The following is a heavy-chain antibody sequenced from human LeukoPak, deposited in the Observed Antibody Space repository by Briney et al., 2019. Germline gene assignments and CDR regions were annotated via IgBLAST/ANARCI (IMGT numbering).Heavy chain of an antibody. V-gene: IGHV4-4*07. D-gene: IGHD1-26*01. CDR2: IYTSGST. CDR1: GGSISSYY. CDR3: ARLSGGSPVEYFDY. J-gene: IGHJ4*02. Sequence: PSETLSLTCTVSGGSISSYYWSWIRQPAGKGLEWIGRIYTSGSTNYNPSPKSRVTMSVDTSKNQFSLKLSSVTAADTAVYYCARLSGGSPVEYFDYWGQGTLVTVSS.